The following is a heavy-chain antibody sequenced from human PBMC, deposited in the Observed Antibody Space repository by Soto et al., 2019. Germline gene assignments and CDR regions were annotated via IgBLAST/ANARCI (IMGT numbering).Heavy chain of an antibody. D-gene: IGHD2-15*01. Sequence: ASLKVSCKASGYTFTSYGISWVRQAPGQGLEWMGWISAYNGNTNYAQKLQGRVTMTTDTSTSTAYMELRSLRSDDTAVYYCAREVGLDCSGGSCYSEPFDYWGQGTLVTVSS. CDR3: AREVGLDCSGGSCYSEPFDY. CDR1: GYTFTSYG. V-gene: IGHV1-18*01. J-gene: IGHJ4*02. CDR2: ISAYNGNT.